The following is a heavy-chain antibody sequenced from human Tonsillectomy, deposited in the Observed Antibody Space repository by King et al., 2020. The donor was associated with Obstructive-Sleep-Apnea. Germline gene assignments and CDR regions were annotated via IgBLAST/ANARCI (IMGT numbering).Heavy chain of an antibody. CDR3: VKDFIDS. V-gene: IGHV3-30*02. J-gene: IGHJ5*01. CDR1: GFSFSSYG. Sequence: VQLVESGGGVVQPGGSLRLSCAASGFSFSSYGMHWVRQAPGKGLEWVAFIQYDGTDDYYGDSVKGRVTISRDNSKNTLYLHMNSLRAEDTAVYYCVKDFIDSLGQGTLVTVSS. CDR2: IQYDGTDD.